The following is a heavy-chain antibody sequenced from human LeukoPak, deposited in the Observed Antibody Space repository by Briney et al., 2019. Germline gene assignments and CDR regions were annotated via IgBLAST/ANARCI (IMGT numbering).Heavy chain of an antibody. J-gene: IGHJ4*02. D-gene: IGHD3-3*01. CDR1: GDSISSSNYY. CDR3: ARVAYYDFWSGYYHFDY. CDR2: IHTSGNT. Sequence: SETLSLTCTVSGDSISSSNYYWGWIRQPPGKGLEWIGRIHTSGNTDYNPSLKSRVTMSLDTSKNQFSLKLSSVTAADTAVYYCARVAYYDFWSGYYHFDYWGQGTLVTVSS. V-gene: IGHV4-39*07.